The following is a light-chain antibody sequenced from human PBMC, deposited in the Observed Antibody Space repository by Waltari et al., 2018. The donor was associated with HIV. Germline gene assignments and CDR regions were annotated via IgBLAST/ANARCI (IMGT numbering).Light chain of an antibody. J-gene: IGLJ3*02. CDR1: SGHSSYA. Sequence: QLVLTQSPSASASLGASVKLTCTLSSGHSSYALAWHQQQPEKGPRYLMKLNSDGSHSKGDGIPDRFSGSSSGAERSLTISSLQSEDEADYYCQTWGTGVFGGGTKLTVL. V-gene: IGLV4-69*01. CDR2: LNSDGSH. CDR3: QTWGTGV.